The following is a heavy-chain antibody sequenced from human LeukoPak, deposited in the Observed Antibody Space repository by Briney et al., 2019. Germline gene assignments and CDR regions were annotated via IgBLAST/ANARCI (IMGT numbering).Heavy chain of an antibody. J-gene: IGHJ4*02. V-gene: IGHV3-21*01. CDR3: ATSSPSLRFLLI. CDR1: GFTFSSYS. Sequence: PGGSLRLSCAASGFTFSSYSMNCVRQAPGKGLEWGSSISSSSSYIYHADSVKGPFTIARDNAKNSLYLQMNSLRAEDTAVYYCATSSPSLRFLLIWGQGTLVTVSS. D-gene: IGHD3-3*01. CDR2: ISSSSSYI.